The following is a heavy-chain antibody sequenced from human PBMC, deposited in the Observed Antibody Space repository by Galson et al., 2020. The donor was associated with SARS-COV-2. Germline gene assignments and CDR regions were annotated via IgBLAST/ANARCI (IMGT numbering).Heavy chain of an antibody. V-gene: IGHV4-31*03. CDR3: ARGGCSSTSCDAGILLHYPMDV. CDR1: GGSISSDDYY. D-gene: IGHD2-2*01. CDR2: ISYTGST. J-gene: IGHJ6*02. Sequence: ASETLSLTCTVSGGSISSDDYYWNWIRQHPGKGLEWIGYISYTGSTYYNPSLKTRLTMSFDTSKKHFSLELSSVSAADTAVYYCARGGCSSTSCDAGILLHYPMDVWGQGTTVTVSS.